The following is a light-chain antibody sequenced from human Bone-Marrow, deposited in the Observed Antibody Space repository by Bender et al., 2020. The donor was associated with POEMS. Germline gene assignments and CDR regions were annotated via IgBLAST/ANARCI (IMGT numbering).Light chain of an antibody. CDR2: DDS. CDR1: NIGSKS. Sequence: SYVLTQPPSVSVAPGQTARITCGGNNIGSKSVHWYQQKPGQAPVLVGYDDSDRPSGIPERFSGSKSGTSASLAITGLQSDDEAIYFCVAWDASLNGWVFGGGTKLTVL. CDR3: VAWDASLNGWV. V-gene: IGLV3-21*02. J-gene: IGLJ3*02.